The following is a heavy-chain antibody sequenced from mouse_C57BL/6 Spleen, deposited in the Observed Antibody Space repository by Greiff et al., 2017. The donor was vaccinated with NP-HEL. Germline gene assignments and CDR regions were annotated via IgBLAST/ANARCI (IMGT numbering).Heavy chain of an antibody. Sequence: EVKLVESGGGLVKPGGSLKLCCAASGFTFSDYGMHWVRQAPEKGLEWVAYISSGSSTIYYADTVKGRFTISRDNAKNTLFLQMTSLRSEDTAMYYCARWGYAMDYWGQGTSVTVSS. J-gene: IGHJ4*01. V-gene: IGHV5-17*01. CDR2: ISSGSSTI. CDR1: GFTFSDYG. CDR3: ARWGYAMDY.